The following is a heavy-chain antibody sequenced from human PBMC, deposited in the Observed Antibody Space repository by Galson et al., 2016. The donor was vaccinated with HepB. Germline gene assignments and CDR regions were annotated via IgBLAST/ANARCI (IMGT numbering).Heavy chain of an antibody. D-gene: IGHD2/OR15-2a*01. CDR2: ISYDGTYQ. Sequence: SLRLSCAASGYRFSGQAMHWVRQAPGKGLEWVAVISYDGTYQLYADSVRGRFTISRDNFNNTLYLQMNSLRTEDTAVYYCARELSLVPCKGGHFDLWSQGTLVTVSS. CDR3: ARELSLVPCKGGHFDL. J-gene: IGHJ5*01. V-gene: IGHV3-30*04. CDR1: GYRFSGQA.